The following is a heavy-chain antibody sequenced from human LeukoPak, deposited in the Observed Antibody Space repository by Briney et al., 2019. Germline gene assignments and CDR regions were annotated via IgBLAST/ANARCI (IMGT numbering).Heavy chain of an antibody. D-gene: IGHD3-10*01. V-gene: IGHV4-34*01. CDR1: GGSFSGCY. CDR3: ARGLLLWFGELSFFDY. Sequence: PSETLSLTCAVYGGSFSGCYWSWIRQPPGKGLEWIGEINHSGSTNYNPSLKSRVTISVDTSKNQFSLKLSSVTAADTAVYYCARGLLLWFGELSFFDYWGQGTLVTVSS. J-gene: IGHJ4*02. CDR2: INHSGST.